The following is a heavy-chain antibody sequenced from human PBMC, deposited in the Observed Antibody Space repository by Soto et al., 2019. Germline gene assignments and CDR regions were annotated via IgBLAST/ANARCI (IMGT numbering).Heavy chain of an antibody. CDR3: ARFARGLARAFDI. V-gene: IGHV4-39*01. CDR1: GGSISSSSYY. D-gene: IGHD1-1*01. Sequence: SETLSLTCTVSGGSISSSSYYWGWIRQPPGKGLEWIGSIYYSGSTYYNPSLKSRVTISVDTSKNQFSLKLSSVTAADTAVYYCARFARGLARAFDIWGQGTMVTVSS. CDR2: IYYSGST. J-gene: IGHJ3*02.